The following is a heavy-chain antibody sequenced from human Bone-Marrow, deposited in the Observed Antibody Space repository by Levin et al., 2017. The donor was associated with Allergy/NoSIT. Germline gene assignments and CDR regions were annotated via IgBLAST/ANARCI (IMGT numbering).Heavy chain of an antibody. CDR2: ISWDGGST. CDR3: AKALKGGPEFYYYYGMDV. V-gene: IGHV3-43D*04. Sequence: GESLKISCAASGFTFDDYAMHWVRQAPGKGLEWVSLISWDGGSTYYADSVKGRFTISRDNSKNSLYLQMNSLRAEDTALYYCAKALKGGPEFYYYYGMDVWGQGTTVTVSS. J-gene: IGHJ6*02. CDR1: GFTFDDYA.